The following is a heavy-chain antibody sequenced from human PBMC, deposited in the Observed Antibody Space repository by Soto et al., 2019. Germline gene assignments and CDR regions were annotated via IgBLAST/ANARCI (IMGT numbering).Heavy chain of an antibody. D-gene: IGHD2-2*03. CDR3: ARSGYCSSTSCYWVWFDP. CDR2: IIPIFGTA. Sequence: QVQLVQSGAEVKKPGSSVKVSCKASGGTFSSYAISWVRQAPGQGLEWMGGIIPIFGTANYAQKFQGRVTITADESTSTAYMELSSLRSEDTAVYDCARSGYCSSTSCYWVWFDPWGQGTLVTASS. V-gene: IGHV1-69*01. J-gene: IGHJ5*02. CDR1: GGTFSSYA.